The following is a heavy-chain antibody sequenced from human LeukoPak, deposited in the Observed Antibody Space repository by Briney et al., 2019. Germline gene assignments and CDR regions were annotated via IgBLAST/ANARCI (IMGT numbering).Heavy chain of an antibody. CDR3: ARGGYCSIGACHPDDAFDI. D-gene: IGHD2-8*01. CDR2: IYYSGNT. CDR1: GGSISGSSYY. V-gene: IGHV4-39*01. J-gene: IGHJ3*02. Sequence: PSETLSLTCTISGGSISGSSYYWGWIRQPPGKGLEWIGSIYYSGNTYYNPSLKSRVTISVDTSENQFSLKLSSVTAADTAVHYCARGGYCSIGACHPDDAFDIWGQGTVVTVSS.